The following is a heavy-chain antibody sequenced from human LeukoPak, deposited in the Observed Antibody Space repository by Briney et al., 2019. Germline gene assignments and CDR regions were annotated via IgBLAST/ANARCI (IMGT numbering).Heavy chain of an antibody. Sequence: GRSLRLSCAASGFTFDDYAMHWVRQAPGKGLEWVSGISWNSGSIGYADSVKGRFTISRDNAKNSLYLQMNSLRAEDTAVYYCARGSSGWPNWFDPWGQGTLVTVSS. J-gene: IGHJ5*02. CDR3: ARGSSGWPNWFDP. D-gene: IGHD6-19*01. CDR1: GFTFDDYA. V-gene: IGHV3-9*01. CDR2: ISWNSGSI.